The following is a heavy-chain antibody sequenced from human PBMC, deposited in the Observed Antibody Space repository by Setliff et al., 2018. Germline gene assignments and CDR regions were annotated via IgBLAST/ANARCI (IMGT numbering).Heavy chain of an antibody. V-gene: IGHV1-18*01. Sequence: ASVKVSCKTSGYTFISYGINWVRQAPGQGLEWMGWISAYAQKFQDRLTVTADTSTKTTYMELRSLTSDDTAVYFCTRSRAPRVVLAADFDLWGQGTLVTVSS. CDR3: TRSRAPRVVLAADFDL. CDR1: GYTFISYG. D-gene: IGHD3-16*01. CDR2: ISA. J-gene: IGHJ4*02.